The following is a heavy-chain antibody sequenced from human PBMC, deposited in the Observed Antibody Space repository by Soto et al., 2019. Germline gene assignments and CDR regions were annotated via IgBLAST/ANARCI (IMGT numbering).Heavy chain of an antibody. D-gene: IGHD3-10*01. CDR1: GFTFSSYW. CDR3: ARAPPDGERLYYYYYMDV. Sequence: GGSLRLSCAASGFTFSSYWMHWVRQAPGKGLVWVSRINSDGSSTSYADSVKGRFTISRDNAKNTLYLQMNSLRAEDTAVYYCARAPPDGERLYYYYYMDVWGKGTTVTVSS. CDR2: INSDGSST. V-gene: IGHV3-74*01. J-gene: IGHJ6*03.